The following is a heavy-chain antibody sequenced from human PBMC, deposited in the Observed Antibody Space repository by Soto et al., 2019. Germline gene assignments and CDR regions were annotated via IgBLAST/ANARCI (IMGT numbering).Heavy chain of an antibody. CDR1: GFTFNNYP. Sequence: EVQVLQSGGGLVQPGGSLRLSCAASGFTFNNYPMAWVRQTPGKGLEWVSVVSARGDSTNYADSVRGRFSDSRDNSNNMVYLQMNSLRAEDTAVYYCAKRTLTAPYPFDYWGQGTLVTVSS. CDR2: VSARGDST. J-gene: IGHJ4*02. V-gene: IGHV3-23*01. CDR3: AKRTLTAPYPFDY.